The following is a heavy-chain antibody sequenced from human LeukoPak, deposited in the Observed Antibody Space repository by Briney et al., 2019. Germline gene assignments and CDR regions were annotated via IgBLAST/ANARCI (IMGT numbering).Heavy chain of an antibody. D-gene: IGHD3-22*01. CDR2: IYYSGST. Sequence: PSETLSLTCTVSGGSISSYYWSWIRQPPGKGLEWIGYIYYSGSTNYNPSLKSRVTISVDTSKNQFSLKLSSVTAADTAVYYCARSPRDSNNHYYHRPYYFDYWGQGTLVTVSS. J-gene: IGHJ4*02. CDR3: ARSPRDSNNHYYHRPYYFDY. V-gene: IGHV4-59*01. CDR1: GGSISSYY.